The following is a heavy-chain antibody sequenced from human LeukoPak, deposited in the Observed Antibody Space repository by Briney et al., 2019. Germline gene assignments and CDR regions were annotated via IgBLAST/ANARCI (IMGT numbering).Heavy chain of an antibody. Sequence: GGSLRLSCAASGFTFSDYNMRWIRQAPGKGLEWVAVISYDGSNKYYADSVKGRFTISRDNSKNTLYLQMNSLRAEDTAVYYCARSYSSSYISDYWGQGTLVTVSS. CDR1: GFTFSDYN. V-gene: IGHV3-30*03. CDR3: ARSYSSSYISDY. J-gene: IGHJ4*02. D-gene: IGHD6-6*01. CDR2: ISYDGSNK.